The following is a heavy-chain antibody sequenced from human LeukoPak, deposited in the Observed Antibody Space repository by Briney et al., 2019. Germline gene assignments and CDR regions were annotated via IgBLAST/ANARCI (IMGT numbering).Heavy chain of an antibody. V-gene: IGHV3-21*01. CDR1: GFTFSTYS. J-gene: IGHJ4*02. Sequence: GGSLRLSRAASGFTFSTYSMNWVRQAPGKGLEWVSSITSPVGRMYYADSLKGRTTISRDNARSTLYLQMNSLRAEDTAVYYCASQTPRRLPIAVADYFDYWGQGTLVTVSS. D-gene: IGHD6-19*01. CDR2: ITSPVGRM. CDR3: ASQTPRRLPIAVADYFDY.